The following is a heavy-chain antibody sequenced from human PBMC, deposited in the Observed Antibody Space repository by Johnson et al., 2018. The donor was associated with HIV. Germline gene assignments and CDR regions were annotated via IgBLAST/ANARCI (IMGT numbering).Heavy chain of an antibody. J-gene: IGHJ3*02. CDR1: GFTFSNYG. CDR3: AREDGSGSYFDHAFDI. Sequence: QVQLVESGGGVVQPGGSLRLSCAASGFTFSNYGLHWVRQAPGKGLEWVAFLRYDGSNKYYVDSVKGRFTIFRDNSKNTLYLQMNSLRAEDTAVYYCAREDGSGSYFDHAFDIWGQGTMVTVSS. V-gene: IGHV3-30*02. D-gene: IGHD3-10*01. CDR2: LRYDGSNK.